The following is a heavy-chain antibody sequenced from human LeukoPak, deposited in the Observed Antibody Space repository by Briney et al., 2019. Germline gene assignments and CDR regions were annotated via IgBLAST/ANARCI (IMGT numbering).Heavy chain of an antibody. Sequence: ASVKVSWKASGYSFTSYDINWVRQAPGQGLEWVGWVNPKTGNTGYAQNFQGRVTMTRDTSISTAYMELSSLTSEDTAVYYCARGLFWFGDLKTHWFDPWGQGTLVTVSS. CDR1: GYSFTSYD. D-gene: IGHD3-10*01. CDR2: VNPKTGNT. J-gene: IGHJ5*02. V-gene: IGHV1-8*01. CDR3: ARGLFWFGDLKTHWFDP.